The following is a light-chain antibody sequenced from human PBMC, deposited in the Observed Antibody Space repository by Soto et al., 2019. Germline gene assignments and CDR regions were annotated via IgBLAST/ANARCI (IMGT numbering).Light chain of an antibody. V-gene: IGKV3-11*01. CDR2: DAS. CDR3: QQRSNWPMYT. CDR1: QSFSSY. J-gene: IGKJ2*01. Sequence: EIVLTQSPATLSLSPGERATLSCRASQSFSSYLAWYQQKPGQAPRLLIYDASNRATGIPARFSGSGSGTDVTLTISSLEPEDFAVFYCQQRSNWPMYTFGQGTKLEIK.